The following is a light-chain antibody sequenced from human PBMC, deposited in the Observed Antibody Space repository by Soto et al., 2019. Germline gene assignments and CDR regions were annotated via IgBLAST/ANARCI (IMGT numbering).Light chain of an antibody. CDR1: QSISSNY. Sequence: EVGLSQSPGTLSLSPGERATLSCRASQSISSNYFAWYQQKPGQAPSLLIHGVSTRATGIPDRFSGSGSGTDFTLTISSLEPEDFAIYYCQQRHMWPIPFGQGTRLEIK. CDR2: GVS. V-gene: IGKV3D-20*02. CDR3: QQRHMWPIP. J-gene: IGKJ5*01.